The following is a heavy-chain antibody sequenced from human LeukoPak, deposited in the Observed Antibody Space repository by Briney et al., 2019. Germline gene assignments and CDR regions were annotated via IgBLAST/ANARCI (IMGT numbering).Heavy chain of an antibody. CDR1: GGSISGGDYY. Sequence: SSETLSLTCTVSGGSISGGDYYWTWIRQPPGKGLGWIGYIHYSGSTYYNPSLKSRVTISVDTSKNQFSLNLNSVTVADTAVYYCARGELVYDYWGQGTLVTVSS. V-gene: IGHV4-30-4*01. CDR3: ARGELVYDY. D-gene: IGHD6-13*01. J-gene: IGHJ4*02. CDR2: IHYSGST.